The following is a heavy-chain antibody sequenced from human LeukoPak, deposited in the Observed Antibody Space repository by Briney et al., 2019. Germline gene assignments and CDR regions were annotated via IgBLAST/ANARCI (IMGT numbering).Heavy chain of an antibody. CDR1: GGSISSGSYY. Sequence: PSETLSLTCTVSGGSISSGSYYWSWIRQPAGKGLEWIGRIYTSGSTNYNPSLKSRVTISVDTSKNQFPLKLSSVTAADTAVYYCAREKGVAAAVGFWSYYMDVWGKGTTVTVSS. CDR2: IYTSGST. D-gene: IGHD6-13*01. CDR3: AREKGVAAAVGFWSYYMDV. V-gene: IGHV4-61*02. J-gene: IGHJ6*03.